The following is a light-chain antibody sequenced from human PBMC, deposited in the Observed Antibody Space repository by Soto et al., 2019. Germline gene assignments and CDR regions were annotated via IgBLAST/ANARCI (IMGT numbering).Light chain of an antibody. CDR3: SSYSSSSTLVV. V-gene: IGLV2-14*03. CDR2: DVS. CDR1: SSDVGGYDY. Sequence: QSALTQPASVSGSPGQSITISCTGTSSDVGGYDYVSWYQLYPDKAPKLMISDVSNRPSGVSNRFSGSKSGNTASLTISGLQAEDEADYYCSSYSSSSTLVVFGGGTKLTVL. J-gene: IGLJ2*01.